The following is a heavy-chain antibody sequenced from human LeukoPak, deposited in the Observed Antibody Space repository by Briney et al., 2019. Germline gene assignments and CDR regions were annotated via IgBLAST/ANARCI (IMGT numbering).Heavy chain of an antibody. CDR2: IGTAGDT. Sequence: GGSLRLSCAASGFTFSSYDMHWVRQATGKGLEWVSAIGTAGDTYYPGSVKGRFTISRENAKNSLYLQMNSLRAGDTAVYYCARGQKNPYYYGSGPKINDAFDIWGQGTMVTVSS. J-gene: IGHJ3*02. CDR1: GFTFSSYD. D-gene: IGHD3-10*01. V-gene: IGHV3-13*01. CDR3: ARGQKNPYYYGSGPKINDAFDI.